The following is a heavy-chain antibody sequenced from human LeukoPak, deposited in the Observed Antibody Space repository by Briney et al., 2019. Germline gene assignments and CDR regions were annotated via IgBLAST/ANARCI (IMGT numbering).Heavy chain of an antibody. J-gene: IGHJ3*02. Sequence: ASVKVSCKVSGYTLTELSMHWVRQAPGKGLEWMGGFDPEDGETIYAQKFQGRVTMTEDTSTDTAYMELSSLRSEDTAVYYCATDFKGKNCGGDCPHDAFDIWGQGTMVTVPS. CDR2: FDPEDGET. CDR3: ATDFKGKNCGGDCPHDAFDI. D-gene: IGHD2-21*02. CDR1: GYTLTELS. V-gene: IGHV1-24*01.